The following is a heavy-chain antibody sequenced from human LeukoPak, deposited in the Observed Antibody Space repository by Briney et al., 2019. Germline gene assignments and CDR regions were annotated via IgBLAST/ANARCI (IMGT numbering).Heavy chain of an antibody. J-gene: IGHJ4*02. V-gene: IGHV4-39*02. D-gene: IGHD6-6*01. CDR1: GGSISSSSYY. Sequence: PSETLSLTRTVSGGSISSSSYYWGWIRQPPGRGLEWIGSIYYSGSPYYNPSLKSRVTISVDTSKNHFFLKLSSVTAADTAVYYCASGGDPEYSSSFDYWGQGTLVTVSS. CDR3: ASGGDPEYSSSFDY. CDR2: IYYSGSP.